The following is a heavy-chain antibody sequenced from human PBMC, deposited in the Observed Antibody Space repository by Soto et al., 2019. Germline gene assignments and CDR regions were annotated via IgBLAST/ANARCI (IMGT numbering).Heavy chain of an antibody. V-gene: IGHV1-2*02. CDR3: ARGAQGLFPVSGIYFYFDH. D-gene: IGHD3-22*01. CDR1: GYIFTDHL. CDR2: VHPDSGGT. J-gene: IGHJ4*02. Sequence: AASVKVSCKTSGYIFTDHLIHWVRQSPGQGLQWVGWVHPDSGGTNVAQAFQDRVTMTADTSITTAYMDLARLRPDDTAIFYCARGAQGLFPVSGIYFYFDHWGQGTPVTVSS.